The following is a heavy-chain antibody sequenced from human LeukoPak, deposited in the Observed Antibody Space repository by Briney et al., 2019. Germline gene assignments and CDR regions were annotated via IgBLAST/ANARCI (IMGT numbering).Heavy chain of an antibody. CDR1: GGTFSSYA. J-gene: IGHJ4*02. V-gene: IGHV1-69*13. Sequence: GASVKVSCKASGGTFSSYAISWVRQAPGQGLEWMGGIIPIFGTANYAQKFQGRVTITADESTSTAYMELSSLRSEDTAVYYCARVIYPSPPQYDFWSGTFDYWGQGTLVTVSS. CDR2: IIPIFGTA. CDR3: ARVIYPSPPQYDFWSGTFDY. D-gene: IGHD3-3*01.